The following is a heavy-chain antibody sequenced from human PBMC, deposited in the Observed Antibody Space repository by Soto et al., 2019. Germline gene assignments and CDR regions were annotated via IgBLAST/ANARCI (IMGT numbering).Heavy chain of an antibody. CDR1: GYTLTNDG. CDR3: ARDLAAGTCDY. Sequence: QVQLVQSGAEVKKPGASVKVSFRASGYTLTNDGISWVRQAPGQGLEWMGWISAYNGNTNYAQKLQGRVTMTTDTSTSTAYMELRSLRPDDTAVYYCARDLAAGTCDYWGQGTLVTVSS. V-gene: IGHV1-18*01. D-gene: IGHD6-13*01. J-gene: IGHJ4*02. CDR2: ISAYNGNT.